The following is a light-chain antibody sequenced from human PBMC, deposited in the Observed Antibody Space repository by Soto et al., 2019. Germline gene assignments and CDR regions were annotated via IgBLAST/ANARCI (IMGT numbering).Light chain of an antibody. CDR2: DAS. CDR1: QTINNW. V-gene: IGKV1-5*01. J-gene: IGKJ1*01. CDR3: PQYNAYPWT. Sequence: DIQMTQSPSTLSASVGDRVTITCRASQTINNWLAWYQQKPGKAPKILISDASSLESGVPSSFIGSGSGTDFTLTITSLQPDDFTTYYCPQYNAYPWTFGQGTKVEIK.